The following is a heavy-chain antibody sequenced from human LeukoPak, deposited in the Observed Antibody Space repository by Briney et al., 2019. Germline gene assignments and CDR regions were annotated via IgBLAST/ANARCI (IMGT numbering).Heavy chain of an antibody. J-gene: IGHJ4*02. CDR3: ARALRVNGSYSRFDY. D-gene: IGHD3-10*01. V-gene: IGHV3-30-3*01. Sequence: PGGSLRLSCAASKFTFSSYSMHWVRQAPGRGLEWMAAISYDGSHQYYADSVKGRFTISRDNSKNTLYLQMSSLRAEDTAVYYCARALRVNGSYSRFDYWGQGTLVTVSS. CDR2: ISYDGSHQ. CDR1: KFTFSSYS.